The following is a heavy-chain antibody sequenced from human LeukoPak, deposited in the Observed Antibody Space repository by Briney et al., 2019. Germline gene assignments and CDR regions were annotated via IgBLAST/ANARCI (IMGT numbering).Heavy chain of an antibody. CDR2: ISGSGGST. CDR1: GFTFSNYG. D-gene: IGHD2-21*01. CDR3: AKFLPTHIVVANYYFDY. J-gene: IGHJ4*02. V-gene: IGHV3-23*01. Sequence: GGSLRLSCAASGFTFSNYGMHWVRQAPGKGLEWVSAISGSGGSTYYADSVKGRFTISRDNSKNTLYLQMNNLRAEDTAVYYCAKFLPTHIVVANYYFDYWGQGTLVTVSS.